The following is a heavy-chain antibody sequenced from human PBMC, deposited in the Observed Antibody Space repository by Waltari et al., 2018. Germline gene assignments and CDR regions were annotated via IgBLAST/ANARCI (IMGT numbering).Heavy chain of an antibody. CDR3: AKDGEDSSGWYYFDY. CDR1: GFTFDDYA. D-gene: IGHD6-19*01. Sequence: EVQLVESGGGLVQPGRSLRLSCAASGFTFDDYAMHWVRQAPGKGLEWVSGISWNSGSIGYADSLKGRFTISRDNAKNSLYLQMNSLRAEDTALYYCAKDGEDSSGWYYFDYWGQGTLVTVSS. J-gene: IGHJ4*02. V-gene: IGHV3-9*01. CDR2: ISWNSGSI.